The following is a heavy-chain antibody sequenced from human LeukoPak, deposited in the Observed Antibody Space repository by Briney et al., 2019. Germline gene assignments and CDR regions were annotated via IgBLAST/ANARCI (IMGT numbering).Heavy chain of an antibody. CDR2: VRHDGSDK. V-gene: IGHV3-30*02. D-gene: IGHD5-12*01. CDR3: AKVGKWLRDFDY. CDR1: GFTFSSYN. Sequence: PGGSLRLSCAASGFTFSSYNMHWVRQAPGKGLEWVAVVRHDGSDKYHADSVKGRFTISRDNSKNTLYLQMNSLRAEDTAVYYCAKVGKWLRDFDYWGQGTLVTVSS. J-gene: IGHJ4*02.